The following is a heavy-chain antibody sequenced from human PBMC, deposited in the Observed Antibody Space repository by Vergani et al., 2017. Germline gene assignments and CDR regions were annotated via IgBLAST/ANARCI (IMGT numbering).Heavy chain of an antibody. V-gene: IGHV4-34*01. D-gene: IGHD2-2*01. CDR1: GGSFSGYY. Sequence: QVQLQQWGAGLLKPSETLSLTCAVYGGSFSGYYWSWIRQPPGKGLEWIGEINHSGSPNYNPSLKSRVPISVDTSKNQFSLKLSSVTAADTAVYYCARGLEGYCSSTSCIGQYYYYYMDVWGKGTTVTVSS. CDR3: ARGLEGYCSSTSCIGQYYYYYMDV. J-gene: IGHJ6*03. CDR2: INHSGSP.